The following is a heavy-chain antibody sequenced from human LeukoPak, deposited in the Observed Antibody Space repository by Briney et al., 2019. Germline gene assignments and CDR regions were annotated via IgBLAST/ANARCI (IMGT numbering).Heavy chain of an antibody. Sequence: ASVKVSCKTSGYIFTSYGISWVRQAPGQGLEWMGWISAYNGNTNYAQKLQGRVTMTTDTSTSTAYMELRSLRSDDTAVYYCARDPPYRAQPLITMVRGVILDFDYWGQGTLVTVSS. CDR1: GYIFTSYG. J-gene: IGHJ4*02. D-gene: IGHD3-10*01. CDR3: ARDPPYRAQPLITMVRGVILDFDY. V-gene: IGHV1-18*01. CDR2: ISAYNGNT.